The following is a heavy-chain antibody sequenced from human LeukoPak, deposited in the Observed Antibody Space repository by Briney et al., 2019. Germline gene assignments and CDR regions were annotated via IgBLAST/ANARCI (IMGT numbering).Heavy chain of an antibody. Sequence: GGSLRLSCAASGFTFSSYAMSWVRQAPGKGLEWVSAISGSGGSTYYADSVKGRFTISRDNSKNTLYLQMSSLRAEDTAVYYCAKRPNYDSYFDYWGQGTLVTVSS. CDR1: GFTFSSYA. V-gene: IGHV3-23*01. J-gene: IGHJ4*02. CDR2: ISGSGGST. CDR3: AKRPNYDSYFDY. D-gene: IGHD3-22*01.